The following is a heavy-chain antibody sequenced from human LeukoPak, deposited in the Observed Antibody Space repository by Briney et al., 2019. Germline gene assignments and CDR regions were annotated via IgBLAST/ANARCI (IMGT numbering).Heavy chain of an antibody. CDR2: IIPIFGTA. V-gene: IGHV1-69*01. D-gene: IGHD6-13*01. J-gene: IGHJ6*03. Sequence: GASVKVSCKASGGTFSSYAISWVRQAPGQGLEWMGGIIPIFGTANYAQKFQGRVTITADESTSTAYMELSSLRSEDTAVYYCARCGEEQQPYLGPDYYYYYMDVWGKGTTVTISS. CDR3: ARCGEEQQPYLGPDYYYYYMDV. CDR1: GGTFSSYA.